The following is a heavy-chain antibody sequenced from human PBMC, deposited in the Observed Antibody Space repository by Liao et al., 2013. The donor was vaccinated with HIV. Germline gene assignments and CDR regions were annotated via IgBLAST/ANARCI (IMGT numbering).Heavy chain of an antibody. J-gene: IGHJ4*02. CDR3: ARACNYYDSSGYYYLAVEFFDY. CDR1: GGSISSGDYY. D-gene: IGHD3-22*01. CDR2: IYYSGRH. V-gene: IGHV4-30-4*08. Sequence: QVQLQESGPGLVKPSQTLSLTCTVSGGSISSGDYYWSWIRQPPGKGLEWIGYIYYSGRHLLQPVPPRVELPTISRHVQEPSSPSKLSSVTAADTAVYYCARACNYYDSSGYYYLAVEFFDYWGQGTLVTVSS.